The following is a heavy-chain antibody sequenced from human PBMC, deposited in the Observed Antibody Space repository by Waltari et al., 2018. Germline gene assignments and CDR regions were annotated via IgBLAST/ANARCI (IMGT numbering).Heavy chain of an antibody. CDR2: MNPNSGHT. CDR1: GYTFPSYD. V-gene: IGHV1-8*01. CDR3: AVARAPMTDI. J-gene: IGHJ3*02. D-gene: IGHD3-22*01. Sequence: QVQLLQSGAEVKTPGASVKVSCKASGYTFPSYDIHWVRQATGQGLEWMGTMNPNSGHTDYAQKFQGRVTLTRDTSISTAYMDLSSLRSEDTAVYYCAVARAPMTDIWGQGTKVTVSS.